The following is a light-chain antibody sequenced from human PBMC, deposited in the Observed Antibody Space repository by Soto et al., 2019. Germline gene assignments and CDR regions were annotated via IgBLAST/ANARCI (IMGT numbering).Light chain of an antibody. CDR2: EVS. Sequence: QSALTQPPSASGSPGQSVTISCTGTTSDVGGYNYVSWYQQHPGKAPKLMIYEVSKRPSGVPDRFSGSKSGNTASLTVSGVQADDEADSYCSSYAGSNNVFGTGTKLTVL. J-gene: IGLJ1*01. CDR3: SSYAGSNNV. V-gene: IGLV2-8*01. CDR1: TSDVGGYNY.